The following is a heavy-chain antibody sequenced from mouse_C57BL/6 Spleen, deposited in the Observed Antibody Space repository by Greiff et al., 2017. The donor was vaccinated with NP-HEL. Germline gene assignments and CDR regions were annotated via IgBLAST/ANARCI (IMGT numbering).Heavy chain of an antibody. D-gene: IGHD2-5*01. Sequence: QVQLQQSGAELVRPGASVTLSCKASGYTFTDYEMHWVKQTPVHGLEWIGAIDPETGGTAYNQKFKGKAILTADKSSSTAYMELRSLTSEDSAVYYCTRCYSNYFYYAMDYWGQGTSVTGSS. CDR3: TRCYSNYFYYAMDY. V-gene: IGHV1-15*01. CDR1: GYTFTDYE. CDR2: IDPETGGT. J-gene: IGHJ4*01.